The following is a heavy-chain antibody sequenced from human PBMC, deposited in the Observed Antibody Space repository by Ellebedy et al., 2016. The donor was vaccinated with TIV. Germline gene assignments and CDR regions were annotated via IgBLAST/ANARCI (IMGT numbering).Heavy chain of an antibody. D-gene: IGHD6-13*01. V-gene: IGHV3-64D*06. Sequence: GESLKISCSASGFTFSSYAMHWVRQAPGKGLEYVSAISSNGGSTYYADSVKGRFTISRDNSKNTLYLQMSSLRAEDTAVYYCARAFSSSSWYAGSNWFDPWGQGTLVTVSS. J-gene: IGHJ5*02. CDR2: ISSNGGST. CDR1: GFTFSSYA. CDR3: ARAFSSSSWYAGSNWFDP.